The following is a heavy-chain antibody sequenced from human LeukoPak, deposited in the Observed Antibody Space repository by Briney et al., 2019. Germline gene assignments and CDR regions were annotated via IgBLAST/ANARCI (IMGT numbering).Heavy chain of an antibody. V-gene: IGHV4-34*01. D-gene: IGHD3-10*01. CDR2: INHSGST. Sequence: SETLSLTCAVYGGSFSGYYWSWIRQPPGKGLEWIGEINHSGSTNYNPSLKSRVTISVDTSKNQFSLKLSSVTAVDTAVYYCARAGRITMVRGVYNWFDLWGQGTLVTVSS. CDR1: GGSFSGYY. J-gene: IGHJ5*02. CDR3: ARAGRITMVRGVYNWFDL.